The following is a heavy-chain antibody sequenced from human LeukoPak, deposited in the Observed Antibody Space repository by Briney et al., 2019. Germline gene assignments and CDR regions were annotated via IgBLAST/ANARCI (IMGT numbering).Heavy chain of an antibody. Sequence: GESLKISCKGSGYSFTSYWIGWVRQMPGKGLEWMGIIYPGDSDTRYSPSFQGQVTISPDKSNSTAYLQWSSLKASDTATFYCAVGWWELLGDFWGQGTLVTVSS. CDR3: AVGWWELLGDF. J-gene: IGHJ4*02. CDR1: GYSFTSYW. D-gene: IGHD1-26*01. CDR2: IYPGDSDT. V-gene: IGHV5-51*01.